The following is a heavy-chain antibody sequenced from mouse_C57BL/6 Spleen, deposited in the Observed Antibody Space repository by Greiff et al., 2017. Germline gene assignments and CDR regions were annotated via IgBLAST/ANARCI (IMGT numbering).Heavy chain of an antibody. CDR1: GYSITSGYY. CDR3: AREADYYGSSLAYYAMDY. D-gene: IGHD1-1*01. V-gene: IGHV3-6*01. Sequence: EVKLVESGPGLVKPSQSLSLTCSVTGYSITSGYYWNWIRQFPGNKLEWMGYISYDGSNNYNPSLKNRISITRDTSKNQFFLKLNSVTTEDTATYYCAREADYYGSSLAYYAMDYWGQGTSVTVSS. CDR2: ISYDGSN. J-gene: IGHJ4*01.